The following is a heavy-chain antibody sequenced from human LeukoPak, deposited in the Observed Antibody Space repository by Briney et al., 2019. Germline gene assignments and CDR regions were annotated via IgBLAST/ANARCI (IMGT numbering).Heavy chain of an antibody. J-gene: IGHJ4*02. Sequence: SETLSLTCAVSGGSLSSRSYYWGWIRQPPGKGLECIGSFYYDGSTYSNPSLKSRVTISVDTSKNQFSLKLSSVTAADTAVYYCARHRPNDYGGNSGVFDYWGQGTLVTVSS. CDR2: FYYDGST. CDR3: ARHRPNDYGGNSGVFDY. V-gene: IGHV4-39*01. D-gene: IGHD4-23*01. CDR1: GGSLSSRSYY.